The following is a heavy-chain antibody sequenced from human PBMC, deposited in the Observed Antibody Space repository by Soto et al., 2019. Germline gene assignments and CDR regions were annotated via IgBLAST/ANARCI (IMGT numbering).Heavy chain of an antibody. CDR1: GGTFSSYT. CDR2: IIPILGIA. CDR3: ARDMEVVVAASPC. V-gene: IGHV1-69*02. J-gene: IGHJ4*02. Sequence: QVQLVQSGAEVKKPGSSVKVSCKASGGTFSSYTISWVRQAPGQGLEWMGRIIPILGIANSAQKFQGRVTITADKSTSTACMDRSSLRSEDTVVYYCARDMEVVVAASPCWGEGTLVAVCS. D-gene: IGHD2-15*01.